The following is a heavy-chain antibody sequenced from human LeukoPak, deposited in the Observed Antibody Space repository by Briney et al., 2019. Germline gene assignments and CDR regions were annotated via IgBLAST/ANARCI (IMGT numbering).Heavy chain of an antibody. D-gene: IGHD5-18*01. J-gene: IGHJ4*02. V-gene: IGHV4-59*08. CDR2: IYYSGST. Sequence: SETLSLTCTVSGGPISSYYWSWIRQPPGKGLEWIGYIYYSGSTNYNPSLKSRVTISVDTSKNQFSLKLSSVTAADTAVYYCARLPSPYSYGYRELWYFDYWGQGTLVTVSS. CDR1: GGPISSYY. CDR3: ARLPSPYSYGYRELWYFDY.